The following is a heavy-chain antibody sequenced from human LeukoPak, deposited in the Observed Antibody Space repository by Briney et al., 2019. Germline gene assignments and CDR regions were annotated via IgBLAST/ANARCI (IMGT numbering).Heavy chain of an antibody. D-gene: IGHD3-3*01. V-gene: IGHV1-8*01. CDR1: GDTFTTYD. CDR2: MNPKSGNT. J-gene: IGHJ6*03. CDR3: ARAITISDYYYMDV. Sequence: GASVKVSCNISGDTFTTYDINWVRQATGQGLEWMGWMNPKSGNTVYAQKFQGRLTLTRDISISTAYMELSSLRSEDTAVYFCARAITISDYYYMDVWGKGTTVTVSS.